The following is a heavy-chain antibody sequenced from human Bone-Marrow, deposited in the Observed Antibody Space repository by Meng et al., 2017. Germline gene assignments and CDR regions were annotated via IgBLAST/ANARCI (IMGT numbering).Heavy chain of an antibody. Sequence: GESLKISCAASGFTFSSYSMNWVRQAPGKGLEWVSSISSSSYIYYADSVKGRFTISRDNAKNSLYLQMNSLRAEDTAVYYCARCDSSGYYYFDYWGQGTLVTVSS. V-gene: IGHV3-21*01. CDR2: ISSSSYI. D-gene: IGHD3-22*01. J-gene: IGHJ4*02. CDR1: GFTFSSYS. CDR3: ARCDSSGYYYFDY.